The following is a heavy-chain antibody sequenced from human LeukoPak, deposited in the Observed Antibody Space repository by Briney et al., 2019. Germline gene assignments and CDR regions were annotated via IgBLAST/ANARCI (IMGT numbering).Heavy chain of an antibody. CDR2: INPNSGGT. V-gene: IGHV1-2*02. Sequence: ASVKVSCMASGYTFTGYYMHLVRQAPGQGLEWMGWINPNSGGTNYAQKFQGRVTMTRDTPISTAYMELSRLRSDDTAVYYCARDPGASRGTTNWFDPWGQGTLVTVSS. D-gene: IGHD1-1*01. CDR3: ARDPGASRGTTNWFDP. CDR1: GYTFTGYY. J-gene: IGHJ5*02.